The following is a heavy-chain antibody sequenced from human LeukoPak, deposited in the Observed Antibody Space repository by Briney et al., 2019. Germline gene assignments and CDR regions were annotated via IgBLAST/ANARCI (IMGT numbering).Heavy chain of an antibody. V-gene: IGHV4-4*07. J-gene: IGHJ4*02. CDR2: IYTSGST. Sequence: SETLSLTCTVSGGSLSSYYWSWVRQPAGKGLEWIGRIYTSGSTNYNPSLKSRLTMSVDTSKNQFSLKLSSVTAADTAVYYCASSDFWSGYWYFDYWGQGTLVTVSS. CDR3: ASSDFWSGYWYFDY. D-gene: IGHD3-3*01. CDR1: GGSLSSYY.